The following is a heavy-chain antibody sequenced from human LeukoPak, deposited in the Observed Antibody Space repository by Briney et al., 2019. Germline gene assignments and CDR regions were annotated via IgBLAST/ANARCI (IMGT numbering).Heavy chain of an antibody. CDR2: IRYDGSNK. CDR3: AKETRSYSGSYFSR. V-gene: IGHV3-30*02. J-gene: IGHJ4*02. Sequence: PGGSLRLSCAASGFTFSSYGMHWVRQAPGKGLEWVAFIRYDGSNKYYADSVKGRFTISRDNSKNTLYLQMNSLRAEDMAVYYCAKETRSYSGSYFSRWGQGTLVTVSS. CDR1: GFTFSSYG. D-gene: IGHD1-26*01.